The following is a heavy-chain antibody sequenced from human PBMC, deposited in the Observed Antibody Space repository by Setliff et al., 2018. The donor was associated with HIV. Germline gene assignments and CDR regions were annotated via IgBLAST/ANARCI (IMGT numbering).Heavy chain of an antibody. D-gene: IGHD1-7*01. V-gene: IGHV1-69*06. CDR2: IIPMFGTS. J-gene: IGHJ4*02. CDR3: ARDRGWELSHPPFFDY. CDR1: GGTSKTFA. Sequence: SVKVSCKSSGGTSKTFALNWVRQAPGQGLEWMGRIIPMFGTSSYAQKFQSRITIVADKLASASYMELSSPRSDDTAIYYCARDRGWELSHPPFFDYWGQGTLVTVSS.